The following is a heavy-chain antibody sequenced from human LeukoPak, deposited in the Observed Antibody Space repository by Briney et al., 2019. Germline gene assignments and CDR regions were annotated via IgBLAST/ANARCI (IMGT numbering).Heavy chain of an antibody. CDR1: GGSISSSSYY. CDR2: IYYSGST. Sequence: SETLSLTCTVSGGSISSSSYYWGWIRQPPGKGLEWIGSIYYSGSTYYNPSLKSRVTISVDTSKNQLSLKLSSVTAADTAVYYCVRDSKAFNAFDIWGQGTMVTVSS. J-gene: IGHJ3*02. CDR3: VRDSKAFNAFDI. V-gene: IGHV4-39*02. D-gene: IGHD3-3*02.